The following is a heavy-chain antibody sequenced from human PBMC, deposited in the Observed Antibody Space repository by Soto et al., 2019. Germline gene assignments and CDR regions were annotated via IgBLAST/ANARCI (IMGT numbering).Heavy chain of an antibody. D-gene: IGHD6-6*01. CDR2: ISYDGSNK. V-gene: IGHV3-30*18. Sequence: GGSLRLSCAASGFTFSSYGMHWVRQAPGKGLEWVAVISYDGSNKYYADSVKGRFTISRDNSKNTLYLQMNSLRAEDTAVYYCAKSGSSSEGGFDPWGQGTLVTVSS. CDR1: GFTFSSYG. CDR3: AKSGSSSEGGFDP. J-gene: IGHJ5*02.